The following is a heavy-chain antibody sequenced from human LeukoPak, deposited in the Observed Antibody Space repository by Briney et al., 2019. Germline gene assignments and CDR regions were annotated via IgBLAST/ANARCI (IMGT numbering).Heavy chain of an antibody. J-gene: IGHJ4*02. V-gene: IGHV3-11*04. CDR3: ARVDYGDPRVPDY. D-gene: IGHD4-17*01. CDR1: GFTFSDYY. CDR2: ISSSGSTI. Sequence: PGGSLRLSCAASGFTFSDYYMSWIRRAPGKGLEWVSYISSSGSTIYYADSVKGRFTISRDNAKNSLYLQMNSLRAEDTAVYYCARVDYGDPRVPDYWGQGTLVTVSS.